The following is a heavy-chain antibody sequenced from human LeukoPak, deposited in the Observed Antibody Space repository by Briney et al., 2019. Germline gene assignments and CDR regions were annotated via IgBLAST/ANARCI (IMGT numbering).Heavy chain of an antibody. J-gene: IGHJ4*02. CDR3: ARDAPTVVTPSYFDY. CDR1: GFTFSSYS. V-gene: IGHV3-21*01. D-gene: IGHD4-23*01. CDR2: ISSSSSYI. Sequence: GGSLRLSCAASGFTFSSYSMNWVRQAPGKGLEWVSSISSSSSYIYYADSVKGRFTISRDNAKNSLYLQMNSLRAEDTAVYYCARDAPTVVTPSYFDYWGQGTLVTVSS.